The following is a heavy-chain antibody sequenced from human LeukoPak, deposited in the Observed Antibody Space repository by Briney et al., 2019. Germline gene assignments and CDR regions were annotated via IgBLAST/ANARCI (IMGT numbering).Heavy chain of an antibody. J-gene: IGHJ5*02. CDR1: GYTFTGYY. Sequence: ASVKVSCKASGYTFTGYYLHWVRQAPGQGLEWMGWINPNSGGTSYAQKFQGRVTMTRDTSIRTAYMELSRLRSDDTAVYYCARGAVVATLGWFDPWGQGTLVTVSS. V-gene: IGHV1-2*02. CDR3: ARGAVVATLGWFDP. D-gene: IGHD2-15*01. CDR2: INPNSGGT.